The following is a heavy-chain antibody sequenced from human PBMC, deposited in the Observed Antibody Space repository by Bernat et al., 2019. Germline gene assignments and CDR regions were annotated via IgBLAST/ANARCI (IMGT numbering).Heavy chain of an antibody. V-gene: IGHV3-21*01. Sequence: EVQLVESGGGLVKPGGSLRLSCAASGFTFSSYSMNWVRQAPGKGLEWVSSISSSSSYIYYADSVKGRFTISRDNAKNSLYLQMNSLRAEDTAVYYCAGGSMGVPTAPVYYYDYWGQGTLVTVSS. CDR3: AGGSMGVPTAPVYYYDY. CDR2: ISSSSSYI. CDR1: GFTFSSYS. D-gene: IGHD2-2*01. J-gene: IGHJ4*02.